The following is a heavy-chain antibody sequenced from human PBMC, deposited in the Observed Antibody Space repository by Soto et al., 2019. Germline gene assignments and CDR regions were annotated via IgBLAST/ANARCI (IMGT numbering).Heavy chain of an antibody. CDR2: ISGGGTTT. CDR3: AGDPFYYASGF. Sequence: QVQLVESGGGLVEPGGSLRLSCAASGFKFSDHYMTWIRQAPGKGLEWVSKISGGGTTTFYADSVKGRFTVSRDNAKNSLYLQMNSLRGEDTALYYCAGDPFYYASGFWGQGTLVTVSS. J-gene: IGHJ4*02. D-gene: IGHD3-10*01. V-gene: IGHV3-11*01. CDR1: GFKFSDHY.